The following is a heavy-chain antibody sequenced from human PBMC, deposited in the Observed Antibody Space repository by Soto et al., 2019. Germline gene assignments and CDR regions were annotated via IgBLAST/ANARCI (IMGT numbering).Heavy chain of an antibody. CDR1: GGSLSSGGYY. Sequence: SETLSLTCTVSGGSLSSGGYYWSWIRQHPGKGLEWIGYIYYSGSTYYNPSLKSRVTISVDTSKNQFSLKLSSVTAADTAVYYCAGGENPHKNNAFDIWGQGTMVTVSS. J-gene: IGHJ3*02. D-gene: IGHD3-16*01. V-gene: IGHV4-31*03. CDR3: AGGENPHKNNAFDI. CDR2: IYYSGST.